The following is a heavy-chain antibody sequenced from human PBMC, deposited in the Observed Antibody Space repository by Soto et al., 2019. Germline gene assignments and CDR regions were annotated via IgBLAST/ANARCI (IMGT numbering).Heavy chain of an antibody. D-gene: IGHD3-10*01. CDR1: GTSISSTFW. J-gene: IGHJ4*02. V-gene: IGHV4-4*02. Sequence: SETLSLTCAVSGTSISSTFWWTWVRQPPGKGLEWIGEVYHTGTTKYNPSLKNRVTISVDKSNNQFSLELRAVTAADTAVYYCARGPPFGYWGQGTLVTVSS. CDR2: VYHTGTT. CDR3: ARGPPFGY.